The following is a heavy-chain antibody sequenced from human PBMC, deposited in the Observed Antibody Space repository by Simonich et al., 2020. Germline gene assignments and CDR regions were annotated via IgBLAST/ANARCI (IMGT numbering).Heavy chain of an antibody. V-gene: IGHV3-48*03. CDR2: ISSRGSTI. D-gene: IGHD6-6*01. CDR3: ARDFRLQLVEIGTYYYYGMDV. J-gene: IGHJ6*02. CDR1: GFTFSSYE. Sequence: EVQLVESGGGLVQPGGSLRLSCAASGFTFSSYEMNWVRQAPGKGLEWVSYISSRGSTIYYADSVKGRITISRDNDKNSLYLQMNSLRAEDTAVYYCARDFRLQLVEIGTYYYYGMDVWGQGTTVTVSS.